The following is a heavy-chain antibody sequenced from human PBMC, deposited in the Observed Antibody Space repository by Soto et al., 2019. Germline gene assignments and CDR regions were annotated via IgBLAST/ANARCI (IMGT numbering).Heavy chain of an antibody. CDR1: GFIFDDFA. D-gene: IGHD3-3*01. V-gene: IGHV3-9*01. J-gene: IGHJ4*02. CDR3: TKVGGLYDFWSGPLHFDL. Sequence: EGQLVESGGGFVQPGRSLRLSCAGSGFIFDDFALHWVRQAPGKGLEWVSGISWNSDSIGYADAVKGRFTISRDNAKYSLYLQMNSLRVEDTALYYCTKVGGLYDFWSGPLHFDLWGQGTLVTVSS. CDR2: ISWNSDSI.